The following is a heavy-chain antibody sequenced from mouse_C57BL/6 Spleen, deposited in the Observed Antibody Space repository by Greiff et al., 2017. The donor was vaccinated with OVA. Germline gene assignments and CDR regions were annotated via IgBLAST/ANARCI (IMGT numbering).Heavy chain of an antibody. D-gene: IGHD4-1*01. CDR2: LNPSSGYT. Sequence: QVQLQQSGAELAKPGASVTLSCKASGYTFTSSWMHWVQQRPGQGLEWIGYLNPSSGYTKYNQKFKDKATLTADKASSTAYMQLSRLTYEDAAVDYCASQEETLGRGYAMDYWGQGTSVTVSS. J-gene: IGHJ4*01. CDR3: ASQEETLGRGYAMDY. V-gene: IGHV1-7*01. CDR1: GYTFTSSW.